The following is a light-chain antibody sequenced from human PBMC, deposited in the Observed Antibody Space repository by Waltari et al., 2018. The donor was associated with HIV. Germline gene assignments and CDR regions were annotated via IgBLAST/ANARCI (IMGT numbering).Light chain of an antibody. CDR2: GAS. J-gene: IGKJ3*01. Sequence: EIVLTQSPATLSVSPGERTTLSCRASQSVSSSLGWYQQKPGQVPRLLIFGASTRASGIPARFSGSGYGTDFTLTISSLQSEDSAVYYCQQYNNWPFTFGPGTKVDIK. CDR1: QSVSSS. V-gene: IGKV3-15*01. CDR3: QQYNNWPFT.